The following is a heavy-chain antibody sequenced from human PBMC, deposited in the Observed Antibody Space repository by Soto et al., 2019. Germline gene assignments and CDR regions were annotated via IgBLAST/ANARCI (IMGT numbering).Heavy chain of an antibody. V-gene: IGHV4-4*07. CDR3: ATGMGRYLDL. CDR1: GDSISNVY. CDR2: VSASART. Sequence: QVQLQESGPGLVKPSETLYLTCTVSGDSISNVYWSWVRQPAGKGLESMGRVSASARTNYNPSLQSRVTMSLATAKYPFSLRLTSVSAADTAVYFCATGMGRYLDLWGRGTLFIVSS. D-gene: IGHD2-8*01. J-gene: IGHJ2*01.